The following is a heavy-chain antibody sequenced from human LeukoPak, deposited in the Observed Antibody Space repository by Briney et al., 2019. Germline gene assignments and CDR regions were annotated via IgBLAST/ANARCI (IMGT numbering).Heavy chain of an antibody. Sequence: SETLSLTCTVSGGSISSGGSYWSWIRQPPGKGLEWIGYISYSGGTYSNPSLKSRVTISVDTSQNQFSLKLSSVTAADTAVYYCARDRYSYGPHFDYWGQGTLVTVSS. D-gene: IGHD5-18*01. J-gene: IGHJ4*02. CDR3: ARDRYSYGPHFDY. CDR1: GGSISSGGSY. CDR2: ISYSGGT. V-gene: IGHV4-30-4*01.